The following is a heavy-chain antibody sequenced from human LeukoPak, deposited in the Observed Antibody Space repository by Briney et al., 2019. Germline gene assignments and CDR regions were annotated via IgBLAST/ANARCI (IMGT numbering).Heavy chain of an antibody. CDR3: SARSGISPYYIDY. D-gene: IGHD1-26*01. Sequence: PGRSLRLSCAASGFTFSSFGMSWVRQAPGKGLEWVSGISGNGRSTYYADSVRGRFTISRDNSRNTLYLQMNSLRADDTALYYCSARSGISPYYIDYWGQGTLVTVSS. CDR2: ISGNGRST. J-gene: IGHJ4*02. CDR1: GFTFSSFG. V-gene: IGHV3-23*01.